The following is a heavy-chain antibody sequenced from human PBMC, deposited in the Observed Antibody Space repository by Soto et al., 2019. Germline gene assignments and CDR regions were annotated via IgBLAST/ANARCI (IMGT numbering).Heavy chain of an antibody. D-gene: IGHD1-26*01. CDR3: ARTVGANFDY. CDR1: GCSIRSSSYY. V-gene: IGHV4-39*01. CDR2: IYYSGST. J-gene: IGHJ4*02. Sequence: PSETLSLACPFSGCSIRSSSYYWGWIRQPPGKGLEWIGSIYYSGSTYYNPSLKSRVTISVDTSKNQLSLKLSSVTAADTAVYYCARTVGANFDYWGQGTLVTVPS.